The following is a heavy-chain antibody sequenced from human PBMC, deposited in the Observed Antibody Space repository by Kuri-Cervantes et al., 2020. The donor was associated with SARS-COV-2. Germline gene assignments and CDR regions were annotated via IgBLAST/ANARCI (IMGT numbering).Heavy chain of an antibody. CDR3: ARGQARLRGWFDP. CDR1: GGSISSYY. CDR2: IYYSGST. V-gene: IGHV4-59*12. J-gene: IGHJ5*02. D-gene: IGHD6-25*01. Sequence: SETLSLTCTVSGGSISSYYWNWIRQPPGKGLEWIGYIYYSGSTNYNPSLKSRITISVDTSKNQFSLNLTSVTAADTAVYYCARGQARLRGWFDPWGQGTLVTVSS.